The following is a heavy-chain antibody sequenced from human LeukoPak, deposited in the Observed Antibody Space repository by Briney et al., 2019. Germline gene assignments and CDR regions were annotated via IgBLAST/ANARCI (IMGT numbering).Heavy chain of an antibody. Sequence: GGSLRLSCAASGFTFSSYEMNWVRQAPGKGLEWVSYITSGGSTIYYADFVKGRFTISRDNAKNSLYLQMNSLRAEDTAVYYCAREYGDPRLRYFDYWGQGTLVTVSS. CDR3: AREYGDPRLRYFDY. V-gene: IGHV3-48*03. CDR2: ITSGGSTI. CDR1: GFTFSSYE. J-gene: IGHJ4*02. D-gene: IGHD4-17*01.